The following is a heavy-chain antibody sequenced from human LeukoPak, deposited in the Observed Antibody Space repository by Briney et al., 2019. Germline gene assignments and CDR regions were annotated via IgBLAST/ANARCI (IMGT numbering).Heavy chain of an antibody. CDR1: GGSTSSYY. Sequence: SETLSLTCTISGGSTSSYYWSWIRQPPGKGLEWIGYIYYSGSTNYNPSLESRVTISVDTSKNQFSLKLSSVTAADTAVYYCARDSRVPDGYNHYFDYWGQGTLVTVSS. D-gene: IGHD5-24*01. V-gene: IGHV4-59*01. CDR3: ARDSRVPDGYNHYFDY. CDR2: IYYSGST. J-gene: IGHJ4*02.